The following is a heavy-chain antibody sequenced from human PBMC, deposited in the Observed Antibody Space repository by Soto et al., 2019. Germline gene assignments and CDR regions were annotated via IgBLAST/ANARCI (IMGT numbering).Heavy chain of an antibody. CDR1: GGSIAGGDYY. CDR2: IYSSGTT. Sequence: QVQLQESSPGLVKASQTLSLTCTVFGGSIAGGDYYWAWIRQPPGRGLEWIGYIYSSGTTYYNPSLKGRLTLSLAQSQVSLKLTSVTATDTAVYYCARGYYESSDYYVGSPAFEYWGQGARVSVSS. V-gene: IGHV4-30-4*01. D-gene: IGHD3-22*01. CDR3: ARGYYESSDYYVGSPAFEY. J-gene: IGHJ4*02.